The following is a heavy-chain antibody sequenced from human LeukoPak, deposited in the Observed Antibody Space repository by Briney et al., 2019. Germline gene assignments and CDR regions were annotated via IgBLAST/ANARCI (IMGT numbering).Heavy chain of an antibody. V-gene: IGHV4-59*12. CDR3: ASSVRYFDWLPISSDAFDI. Sequence: PSETLSLTCTVSGGSISSYYWSWIRQPPGKGLEWIGYIYYSGSTNYNPSLKSRVTMSVDTSKNQFSLKLSSVTAADTAVYYCASSVRYFDWLPISSDAFDIWGQGTMVTVSS. CDR1: GGSISSYY. CDR2: IYYSGST. D-gene: IGHD3-9*01. J-gene: IGHJ3*02.